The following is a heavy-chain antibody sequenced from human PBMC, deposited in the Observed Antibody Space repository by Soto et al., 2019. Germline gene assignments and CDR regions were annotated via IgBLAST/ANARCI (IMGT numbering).Heavy chain of an antibody. V-gene: IGHV3-30*03. CDR1: GSTFSXXC. Sequence: SLRLSCAASGSTFSXXCMNWVRQAPGKGLEWVVLISYDGSNKHYADSVKGRFTISRDKSKSTLYLQMNGLRTEDTAVYYCARQNDYAFDIWGQGTVVTVSS. J-gene: IGHJ3*02. D-gene: IGHD3-16*01. CDR2: ISYDGSNK. CDR3: ARQNDYAFDI.